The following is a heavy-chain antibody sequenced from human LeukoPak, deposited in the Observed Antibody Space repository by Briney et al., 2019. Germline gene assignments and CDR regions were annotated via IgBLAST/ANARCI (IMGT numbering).Heavy chain of an antibody. CDR1: GITLSNYG. J-gene: IGHJ4*02. V-gene: IGHV3-23*01. Sequence: GSLRLSCAVSGITLSNYGMSWVRQAPGKGLEWVAGISDSGGGTNYADSAKGRFTISRDNPKNTLYLQMNSLRAEDTAVYFCAKRGVVIRVILVGFHKEAYYFDSWGQGALVTVSS. D-gene: IGHD3-22*01. CDR3: AKRGVVIRVILVGFHKEAYYFDS. CDR2: ISDSGGGT.